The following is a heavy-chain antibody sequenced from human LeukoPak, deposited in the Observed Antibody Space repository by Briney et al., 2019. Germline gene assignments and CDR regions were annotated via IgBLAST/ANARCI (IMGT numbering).Heavy chain of an antibody. J-gene: IGHJ4*02. V-gene: IGHV4-39*07. D-gene: IGHD3-22*01. CDR1: GGSISSSSYY. Sequence: PSGTLSLTCTVSGGSISSSSYYWGWIRQPPGKGLEWIGSIYYSGSTYYNPSLKSRVTISVDTSKNQFSLKLSSVTAADTAVYYCARASYHYYDSSGYYSYWGQGTLVTVSS. CDR3: ARASYHYYDSSGYYSY. CDR2: IYYSGST.